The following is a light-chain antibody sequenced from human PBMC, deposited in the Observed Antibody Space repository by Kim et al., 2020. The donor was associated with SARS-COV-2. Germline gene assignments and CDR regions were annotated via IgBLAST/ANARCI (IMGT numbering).Light chain of an antibody. J-gene: IGLJ3*02. V-gene: IGLV2-23*02. CDR2: EVS. CDR3: CSYAGSSWV. Sequence: PAQSITISCTGTSSDVGSYNLVSWYQQHPGKAPKLMIYEVSKRPSGVSNRFSGSKSGNTASLTISGLQAEDEADYYCCSYAGSSWVFGGGTQLTVL. CDR1: SSDVGSYNL.